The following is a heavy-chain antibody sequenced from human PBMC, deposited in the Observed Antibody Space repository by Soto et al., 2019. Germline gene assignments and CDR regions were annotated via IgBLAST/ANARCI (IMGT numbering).Heavy chain of an antibody. J-gene: IGHJ6*02. V-gene: IGHV3-30*03. CDR1: GFTFSSYG. D-gene: IGHD5-18*01. CDR2: ISYDGSNK. CDR3: ARDELGYSYPLYYYYYGMDV. Sequence: PGGSLRLSCAASGFTFSSYGMHWVRQAPGKGLEWVAVISYDGSNKYYTDSVKGRFTISRDNSKNTLYLQMNSLRAEDTAVYYCARDELGYSYPLYYYYYGMDVWGQGTTVTVSS.